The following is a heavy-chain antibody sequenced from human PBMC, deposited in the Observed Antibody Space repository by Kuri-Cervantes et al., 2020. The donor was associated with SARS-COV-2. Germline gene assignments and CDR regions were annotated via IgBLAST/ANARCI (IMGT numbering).Heavy chain of an antibody. CDR2: ISGSGGST. CDR1: GFTFSSYA. V-gene: IGHV3-23*01. Sequence: GESLKISCAASGFTFSSYAMSWVRQAPGKGLEWVSAISGSGGSTYYADSVKGRFTISRDNSKNTLYLQMNGLRAEDTAVYYCAKDRDPMSSSRYYYYMDVWGKGTTVTVSS. CDR3: AKDRDPMSSSRYYYYMDV. D-gene: IGHD6-6*01. J-gene: IGHJ6*03.